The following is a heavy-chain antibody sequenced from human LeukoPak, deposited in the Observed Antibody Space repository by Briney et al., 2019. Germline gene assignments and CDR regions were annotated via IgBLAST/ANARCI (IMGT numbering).Heavy chain of an antibody. CDR2: IKSKTDGGTT. CDR3: TTNYDSSGYITTYFDY. J-gene: IGHJ4*02. D-gene: IGHD3-22*01. V-gene: IGHV3-15*01. CDR1: GFTFSNAW. Sequence: GGSLRLSYAASGFTFSNAWMSWVRQAPGKGLEWVGRIKSKTDGGTTDYAAPVKGRFTISRDDSKNTLYLQMNSLKTEDTAVYYCTTNYDSSGYITTYFDYWGQGTLVTVSS.